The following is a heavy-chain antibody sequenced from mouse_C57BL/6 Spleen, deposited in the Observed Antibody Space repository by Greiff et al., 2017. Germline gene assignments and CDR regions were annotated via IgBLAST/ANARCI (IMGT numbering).Heavy chain of an antibody. V-gene: IGHV1-81*01. Sequence: QVQLQQSGAELVRPGASVKLSCKASGYTFTSYGISWVKQRTGQGLEWIGEIYPRSGNTYYNEKFKGKATLTADKSSSTAYIELRSLTSEDSAVYFGARPLSNWDGDYWGQGTTLTVSS. D-gene: IGHD4-1*01. CDR3: ARPLSNWDGDY. CDR1: GYTFTSYG. J-gene: IGHJ2*01. CDR2: IYPRSGNT.